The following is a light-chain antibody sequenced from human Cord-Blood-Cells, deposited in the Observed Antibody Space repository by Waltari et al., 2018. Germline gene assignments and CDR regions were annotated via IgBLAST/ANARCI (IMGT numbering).Light chain of an antibody. J-gene: IGLJ1*01. CDR3: SSYTSSSTYV. Sequence: QSALTQPAPVSGSPGQSITISRTGTSSDVGGYNYVSWYHQHPGKAPKLMIYEVSNRPSGVSNRFSGSKSGNTASLTISGLQAEDEADYYCSSYTSSSTYVFGTGTKVTVL. CDR2: EVS. CDR1: SSDVGGYNY. V-gene: IGLV2-14*01.